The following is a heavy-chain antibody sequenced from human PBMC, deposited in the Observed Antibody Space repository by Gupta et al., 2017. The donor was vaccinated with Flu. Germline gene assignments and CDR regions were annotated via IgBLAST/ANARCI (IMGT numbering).Heavy chain of an antibody. D-gene: IGHD3-3*01. J-gene: IGHJ6*03. V-gene: IGHV3-30*18. CDR3: AKENLEWLLPGYYYYYMDV. Sequence: GLEWVAVISYDGSNKYYADSVKGRFTISRDNSKNTLYLQMNSLRAEDTAVYYCAKENLEWLLPGYYYYYMDVWGKGTTVTVSS. CDR2: ISYDGSNK.